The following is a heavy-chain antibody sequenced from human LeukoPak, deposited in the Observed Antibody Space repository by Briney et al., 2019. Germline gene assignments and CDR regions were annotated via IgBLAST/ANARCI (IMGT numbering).Heavy chain of an antibody. J-gene: IGHJ4*02. V-gene: IGHV4-59*01. CDR3: ARRGEYYDH. D-gene: IGHD3-10*01. CDR1: GGSISNYY. CDR2: IYYTGRT. Sequence: SETLSLTCTVSGGSISNYYWSWIRQPPGKGLEWIGYIYYTGRTSYNPSLKSRVTISVDTSKNQFSLKLSSMSAADTAVYYCARRGEYYDHWGQGTLVTVFS.